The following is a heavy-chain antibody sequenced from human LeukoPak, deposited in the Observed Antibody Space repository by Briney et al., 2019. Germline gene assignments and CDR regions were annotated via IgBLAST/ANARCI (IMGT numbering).Heavy chain of an antibody. J-gene: IGHJ4*02. D-gene: IGHD4-17*01. CDR2: INHSGNT. V-gene: IGHV4-34*01. CDR3: ARASLTVTTFRFDY. Sequence: SETLSLTCAVYGGSFSGYYWSWIRQPPGKGLEWIGEINHSGNTNYNPSLKSRVTISVDTSKNQFSLKLSSVTAADTAVYYCARASLTVTTFRFDYWGQGTLVTVSS. CDR1: GGSFSGYY.